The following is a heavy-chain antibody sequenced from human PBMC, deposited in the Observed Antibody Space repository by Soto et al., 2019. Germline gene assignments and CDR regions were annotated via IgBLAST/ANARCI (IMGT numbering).Heavy chain of an antibody. CDR1: GFSLSTSGVG. Sequence: QITLKESGPTLVKPTQTLTLTCTFSGFSLSTSGVGVGWIRQPPGKALEWLTLIYWDDDKRYSPSLKSRLTITKDTSKNQVVLTMTNMDPVDTATYYCAHRPLYYYDSSGYYPGNYWGQGTLVTVSS. V-gene: IGHV2-5*02. CDR2: IYWDDDK. CDR3: AHRPLYYYDSSGYYPGNY. D-gene: IGHD3-22*01. J-gene: IGHJ4*02.